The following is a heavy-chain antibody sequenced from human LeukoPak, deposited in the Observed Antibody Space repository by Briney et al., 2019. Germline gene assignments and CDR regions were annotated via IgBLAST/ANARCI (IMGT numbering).Heavy chain of an antibody. CDR3: ARDLVAMAASYYYYYYMDV. CDR1: GGSISSFY. D-gene: IGHD5-18*01. V-gene: IGHV4-4*07. Sequence: SETLSLTCTVSGGSISSFYWSWIRQPAGKGLEWIGRIYTSGSTNYNPSRKSRVTMSVDTSRNQFSLKLSSVTAADTAVYYCARDLVAMAASYYYYYYMDVWGKGTTVTVSS. J-gene: IGHJ6*03. CDR2: IYTSGST.